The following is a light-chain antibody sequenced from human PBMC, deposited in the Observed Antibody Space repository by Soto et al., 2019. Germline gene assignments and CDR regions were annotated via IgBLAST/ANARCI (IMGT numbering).Light chain of an antibody. CDR2: GAS. J-gene: IGKJ5*01. CDR3: QQYNNWPAIT. V-gene: IGKV3-15*01. Sequence: EIVMTQSPATLSVSPGERATLSCRASQSVSSNLAWYKQKPGHAPRLLIYGASTRATGIPARFSGSGSGTEFTLTISSLQSEDFAVYYCQQYNNWPAITFGQGTRLEIK. CDR1: QSVSSN.